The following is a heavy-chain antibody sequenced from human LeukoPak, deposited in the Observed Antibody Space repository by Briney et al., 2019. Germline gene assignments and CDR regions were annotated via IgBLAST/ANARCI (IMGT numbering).Heavy chain of an antibody. D-gene: IGHD2-2*02. CDR3: ASYCSSTSCNSKEAFNI. CDR2: INPNSGGT. V-gene: IGHV1-2*02. Sequence: ASVKVSCKASGYTFTGYYMHWVRQAPGQGLEWMGWINPNSGGTNYAQKFQGRVTMTRDTSISTAYMELSRLRSDDTAVYYCASYCSSTSCNSKEAFNIWAKGQWSPSLQ. J-gene: IGHJ3*02. CDR1: GYTFTGYY.